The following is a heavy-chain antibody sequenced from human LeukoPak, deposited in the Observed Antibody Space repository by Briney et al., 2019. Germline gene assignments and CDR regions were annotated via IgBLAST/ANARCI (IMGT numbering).Heavy chain of an antibody. Sequence: SQTLSLTCTVSGGSISSGGYYWSWIRQHPGKGLEWIGYIYYSGSTYYNPSLKSRVTISVDTSKNQFSLKLSSVTAADTAVYYCARDDVDTAMAKGFDPWGQGTLVTVSP. V-gene: IGHV4-31*03. J-gene: IGHJ5*02. CDR2: IYYSGST. D-gene: IGHD5-18*01. CDR3: ARDDVDTAMAKGFDP. CDR1: GGSISSGGYY.